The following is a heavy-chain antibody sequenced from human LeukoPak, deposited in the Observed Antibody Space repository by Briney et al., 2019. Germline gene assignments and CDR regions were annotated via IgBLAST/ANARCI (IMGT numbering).Heavy chain of an antibody. J-gene: IGHJ3*02. D-gene: IGHD6-13*01. CDR3: ARAPHSSSFLNAFDI. CDR1: GGSISSYY. CDR2: IYYSGST. Sequence: PSETLSLTCTVSGGSISSYYWSWIRQPPGKGLEWIGYIYYSGSTYYNPSLKSRVTMSVDTSKNQFSLKLSSVTAVDTAVYYCARAPHSSSFLNAFDIWGQGTMVTVSS. V-gene: IGHV4-59*12.